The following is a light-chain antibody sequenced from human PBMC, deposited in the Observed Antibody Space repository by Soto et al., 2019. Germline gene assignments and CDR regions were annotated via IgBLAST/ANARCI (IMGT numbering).Light chain of an antibody. CDR1: QSVSSY. CDR2: DAA. V-gene: IGKV3-11*01. CDR3: HQRSNWPPT. Sequence: EIVLTQSPATLSLSPVVIATLSCRASQSVSSYLAWYQQKTAQAPRLLIYDAANRATGIPARFSGGGSGTDFTLTISSLEPEDFAVYYCHQRSNWPPTFGGGTKVDIK. J-gene: IGKJ4*01.